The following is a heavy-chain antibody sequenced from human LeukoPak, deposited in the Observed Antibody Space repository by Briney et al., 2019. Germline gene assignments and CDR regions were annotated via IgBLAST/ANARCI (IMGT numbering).Heavy chain of an antibody. D-gene: IGHD3-9*01. CDR1: GYSIRSGFY. CDR3: ARAVGSFDWLPLFDY. V-gene: IGHV4-38-2*02. CDR2: IHHSGIT. Sequence: SETLSLTCTVPGYSIRSGFYWGWIRQPPGKGLEWIGNIHHSGITYYTPSLKSRVTISVDTSKTQLYLKLSSVTAADTAVYYCARAVGSFDWLPLFDYWGQGTLITVSS. J-gene: IGHJ4*02.